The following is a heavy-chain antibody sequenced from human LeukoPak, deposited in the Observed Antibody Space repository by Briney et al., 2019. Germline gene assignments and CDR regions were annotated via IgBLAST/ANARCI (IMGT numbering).Heavy chain of an antibody. CDR1: GFTFSSYA. D-gene: IGHD3-3*01. J-gene: IGHJ5*02. Sequence: GGSLRLSCAASGFTFSSYAMSWVRQAPGKGLEWVSAISGSGGSTYYADSVKGRFTISRDNSKNTLYLQMNSLRAEDTAVYYCAKPKNYDFWSGYSNWFDPWGQGTLVTVSS. CDR3: AKPKNYDFWSGYSNWFDP. V-gene: IGHV3-23*01. CDR2: ISGSGGST.